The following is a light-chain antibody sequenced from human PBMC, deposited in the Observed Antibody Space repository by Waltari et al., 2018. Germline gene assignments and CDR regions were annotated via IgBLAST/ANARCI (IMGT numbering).Light chain of an antibody. CDR1: QSLLHRNGNNY. Sequence: DIVMTQSPFSLPVTPGEQASICCRSSQSLLHRNGNNYLDWYLQKPGQSPQLLFYLGSNRASGVPYRFSASGSVTHFTRKISRVEAEDVGVYYCMQSLLALWTFGQGTKVEIK. CDR2: LGS. J-gene: IGKJ1*01. CDR3: MQSLLALWT. V-gene: IGKV2-28*01.